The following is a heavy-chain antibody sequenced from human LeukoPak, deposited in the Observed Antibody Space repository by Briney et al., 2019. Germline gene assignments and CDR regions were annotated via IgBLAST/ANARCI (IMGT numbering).Heavy chain of an antibody. CDR1: GGTFSSYA. D-gene: IGHD5-12*01. CDR2: INPSGGST. CDR3: ARDLVDIVATGYYYGMDV. J-gene: IGHJ6*02. V-gene: IGHV1-46*01. Sequence: ASVKVSCKASGGTFSSYAISWVRQAPGQGLEWMGIINPSGGSTSYAQKFQGRVTMTRDTSTSTVYMELSSLRSEDTAVYYCARDLVDIVATGYYYGMDVWGQGTTVTVSS.